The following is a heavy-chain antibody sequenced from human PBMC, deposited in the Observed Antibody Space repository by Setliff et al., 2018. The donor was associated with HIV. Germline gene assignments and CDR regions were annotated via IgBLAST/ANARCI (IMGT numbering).Heavy chain of an antibody. D-gene: IGHD3-16*01. V-gene: IGHV3-48*04. CDR2: ISSSSTTI. J-gene: IGHJ3*02. Sequence: PGGSLRLSCAVSGFTFSSYSMNWVRQAPGKGLEWVSYISSSSTTIYYADSVKGRFTISRDNAKNSLYLQMNSLRAEDTAVYYCARSFWGFVRNAASDIWGQGTMVTVSS. CDR3: ARSFWGFVRNAASDI. CDR1: GFTFSSYS.